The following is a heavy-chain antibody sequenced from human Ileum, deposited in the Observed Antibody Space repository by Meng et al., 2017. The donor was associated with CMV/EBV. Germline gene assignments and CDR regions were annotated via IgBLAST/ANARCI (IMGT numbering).Heavy chain of an antibody. Sequence: VQVMWSGPGLVKPFHTLSFTCTVSVDSISSGHYYWSWIRQTPGKGLEWIGHIHDSGSTYYYPSLQSRVTISVDTSKNQFSLKLSSVTAADTAVYYCARVWGIAVRPLDYWGQGTLVTVSS. J-gene: IGHJ4*02. V-gene: IGHV4-30-4*01. D-gene: IGHD6-6*01. CDR1: VDSISSGHYY. CDR3: ARVWGIAVRPLDY. CDR2: IHDSGST.